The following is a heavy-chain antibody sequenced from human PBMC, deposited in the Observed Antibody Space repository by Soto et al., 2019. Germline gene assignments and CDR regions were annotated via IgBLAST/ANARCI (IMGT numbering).Heavy chain of an antibody. D-gene: IGHD3-9*01. Sequence: SVKVSCKASGGTFSSYAISWVRQAPGLGLEWMGGIIPIFGTANYAQKFQGRVTITADESTSTAYMELSSLRSEDTAVYYCARGHDILTGYYNYWGQGTLVTVSS. J-gene: IGHJ4*02. CDR2: IIPIFGTA. V-gene: IGHV1-69*13. CDR3: ARGHDILTGYYNY. CDR1: GGTFSSYA.